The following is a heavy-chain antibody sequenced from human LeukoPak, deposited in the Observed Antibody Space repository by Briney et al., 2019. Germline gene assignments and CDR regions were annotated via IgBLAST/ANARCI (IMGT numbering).Heavy chain of an antibody. Sequence: SVKVSCKASGGTFSSYAISWVRQAPGQGLEWMGGIIPIFGTANYAQKFQGRVTMTRDTSTSTVYMELSSLRSEDTAVYYCARYSSAQKVLDYWGQGTLVTVSS. CDR1: GGTFSSYA. V-gene: IGHV1-69*05. J-gene: IGHJ4*02. CDR2: IIPIFGTA. D-gene: IGHD6-25*01. CDR3: ARYSSAQKVLDY.